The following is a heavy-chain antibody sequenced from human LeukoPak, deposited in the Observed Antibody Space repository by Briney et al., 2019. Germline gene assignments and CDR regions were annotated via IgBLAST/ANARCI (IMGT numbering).Heavy chain of an antibody. D-gene: IGHD3-3*01. J-gene: IGHJ3*02. CDR2: ISSSSSYI. CDR3: ARDWSPQDAFDI. Sequence: GGSLRLSCAASGFTFSSYSMNWVRQAPGKGLEWVSSISSSSSYIYYADSVKGRFTISRDNAKNSLYLQMNRLRAEDTAVYYCARDWSPQDAFDIWGQGTMVTVSS. V-gene: IGHV3-21*01. CDR1: GFTFSSYS.